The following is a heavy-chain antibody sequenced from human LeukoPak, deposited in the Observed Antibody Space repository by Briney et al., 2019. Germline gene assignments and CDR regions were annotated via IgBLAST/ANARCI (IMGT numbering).Heavy chain of an antibody. CDR2: ISSSGSTI. J-gene: IGHJ4*02. CDR1: GFAFSDYY. CDR3: ASEGRYCSSTSCSADY. Sequence: GGSLRLSCAASGFAFSDYYMSWIRKAPGKGLEWVSYISSSGSTIYYADSVKGRFTISRDNAKNSLYLQMNSLRAENTAVYYCASEGRYCSSTSCSADYWGQGTLVTVSS. V-gene: IGHV3-11*04. D-gene: IGHD2-2*01.